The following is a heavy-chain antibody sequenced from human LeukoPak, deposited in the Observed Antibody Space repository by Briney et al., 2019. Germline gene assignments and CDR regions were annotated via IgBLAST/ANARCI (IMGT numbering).Heavy chain of an antibody. CDR1: GYTLTELS. D-gene: IGHD3-3*01. CDR3: ATELRLFGVVMNGMDV. CDR2: FDPEDGET. J-gene: IGHJ6*02. Sequence: ASVKVSCKVSGYTLTELSMHWVRQAPGKGLEWMGGFDPEDGETIYAQKFQGRVTMTEDISTDTAYMELSSLRSEDTAVYYCATELRLFGVVMNGMDVWGQGTTVTVSS. V-gene: IGHV1-24*01.